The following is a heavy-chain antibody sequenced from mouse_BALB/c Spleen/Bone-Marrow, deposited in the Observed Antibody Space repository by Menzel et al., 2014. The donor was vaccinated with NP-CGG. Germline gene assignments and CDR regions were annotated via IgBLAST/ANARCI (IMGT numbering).Heavy chain of an antibody. V-gene: IGHV4-1*02. CDR2: INPDSSTI. Sequence: EVQVVESGGGLVQPGGSLKLSCAASGFDLSRYWMSWVRQAPGKGLEWIGEINPDSSTINYTPSLKDKFIISRDNAKNTLYLQMSKVRSEDTALYYCARNGYYGYSDYWGQGTTLTVSS. CDR1: GFDLSRYW. CDR3: ARNGYYGYSDY. J-gene: IGHJ2*01. D-gene: IGHD2-2*01.